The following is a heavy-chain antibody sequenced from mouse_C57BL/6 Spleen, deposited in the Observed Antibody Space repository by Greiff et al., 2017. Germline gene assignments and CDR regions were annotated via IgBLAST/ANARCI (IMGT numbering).Heavy chain of an antibody. CDR1: GYTFTSYW. J-gene: IGHJ1*03. Sequence: QVQLQQPGAELVMPGASVKLSCKASGYTFTSYWMHWVKQRPGQGLEWIGEIDPSDSYTNYNQKFKGKSTLTVDKSSSTAYMQLSSLTSEDSAVYYCATITTVVATDFDVWGTGTTVTVSS. CDR2: IDPSDSYT. CDR3: ATITTVVATDFDV. V-gene: IGHV1-69*01. D-gene: IGHD1-1*01.